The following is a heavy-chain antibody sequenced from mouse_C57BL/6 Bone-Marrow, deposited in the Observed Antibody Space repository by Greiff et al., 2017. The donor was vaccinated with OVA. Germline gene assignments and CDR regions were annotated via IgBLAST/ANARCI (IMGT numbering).Heavy chain of an antibody. Sequence: EVQLQESEGGLVQPGSSMKLSCTASGFTFSDYYMAWVRQVPEKGLEWGANINYDGSSTYYLDSLKSRFIISRDNAKNILYLQMSSLKSEDTATYYCARALYGNYDYWGQGTTLTVSS. CDR3: ARALYGNYDY. D-gene: IGHD2-1*01. J-gene: IGHJ2*01. V-gene: IGHV5-16*01. CDR2: INYDGSST. CDR1: GFTFSDYY.